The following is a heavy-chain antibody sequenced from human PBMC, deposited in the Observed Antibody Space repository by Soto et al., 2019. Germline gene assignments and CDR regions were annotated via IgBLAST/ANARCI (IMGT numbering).Heavy chain of an antibody. D-gene: IGHD3-9*01. CDR1: GFTFSSDS. Sequence: GGALRRSCAASGFTFSSDSMHWVRQATGKGLEWVSAIGTAGDTYYPGSVKGRFTISRENAKNSLYLQMNSLRAGDTAVYYCARASAYDILTGYGDAFDIWGQGTMVTVSS. CDR3: ARASAYDILTGYGDAFDI. V-gene: IGHV3-13*04. CDR2: IGTAGDT. J-gene: IGHJ3*02.